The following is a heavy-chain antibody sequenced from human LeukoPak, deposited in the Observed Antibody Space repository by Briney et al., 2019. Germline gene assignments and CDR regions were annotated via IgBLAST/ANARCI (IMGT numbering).Heavy chain of an antibody. D-gene: IGHD3-3*01. CDR3: AREGGFYRPLDY. V-gene: IGHV4-4*02. CDR1: GDSISSTNW. Sequence: PSETLSLTCGVSGDSISSTNWWTWVRQPPGKGLEWIGEVHLDGRTNYDPSLESRLTMSVDFSENHISLKLTSVTAADTAVYYCAREGGFYRPLDYSGQGTLVTVSS. CDR2: VHLDGRT. J-gene: IGHJ4*02.